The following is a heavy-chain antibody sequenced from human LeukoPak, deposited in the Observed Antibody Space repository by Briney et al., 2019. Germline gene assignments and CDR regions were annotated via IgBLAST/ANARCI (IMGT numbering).Heavy chain of an antibody. CDR1: GFTFSSYS. CDR3: ARDLSEPTYYYGSGSYSGY. J-gene: IGHJ4*02. D-gene: IGHD3-10*01. CDR2: ISSSSYI. V-gene: IGHV3-21*01. Sequence: KPGGSLRLSCAASGFTFSSYSKNWVRQAPGKGLEWVSSISSSSYIYYADSVKGRFTISRDNAKNSLYLQMNSLRAEDTAVYYCARDLSEPTYYYGSGSYSGYWGQGTLVTVSS.